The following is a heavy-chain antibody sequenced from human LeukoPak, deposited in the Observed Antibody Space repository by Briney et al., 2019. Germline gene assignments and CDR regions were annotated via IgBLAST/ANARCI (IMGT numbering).Heavy chain of an antibody. CDR3: TGAPETGH. J-gene: IGHJ4*02. CDR2: INVGGRT. Sequence: PGGSLRLSCAASGFIISNNYMTWVRQAPGKGLESVSVINVGGRTFSPDSVKGRFTISRDKTKTMFYLQMSSLRADTTAVYYSTGAPETGHWGQGTLVTVSS. V-gene: IGHV3-66*01. CDR1: GFIISNNY.